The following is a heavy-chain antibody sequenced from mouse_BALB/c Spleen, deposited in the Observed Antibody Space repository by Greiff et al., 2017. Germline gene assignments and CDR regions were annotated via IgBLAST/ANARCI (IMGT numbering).Heavy chain of an antibody. Sequence: VQLQQFGAELVKPGASVKISCKASGYTFTGYTMNWVKQSHGKNLEWIGLINPYNGGTSYNQKFKGKATLTVDKSSSTAYMELLSLTSEDSAVYYCAREDGNYPFDYWGQGTTLTVAS. D-gene: IGHD2-1*01. J-gene: IGHJ2*01. V-gene: IGHV1-18*01. CDR3: AREDGNYPFDY. CDR2: INPYNGGT. CDR1: GYTFTGYT.